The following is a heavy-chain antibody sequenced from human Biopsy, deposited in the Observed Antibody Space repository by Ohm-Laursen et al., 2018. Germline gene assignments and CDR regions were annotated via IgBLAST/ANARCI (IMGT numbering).Heavy chain of an antibody. Sequence: GSLRLSCTASGLTFTTALMSWVRQAPGKGLEWVGRIKSKTDGGTIDYAASVKGRIIISRDDSKKTVYLQMNNLKTEDTGVYYCTTYQYWGQGTLVTVSS. J-gene: IGHJ4*02. V-gene: IGHV3-15*01. CDR2: IKSKTDGGTI. CDR3: TTYQY. D-gene: IGHD3-16*02. CDR1: GLTFTTAL.